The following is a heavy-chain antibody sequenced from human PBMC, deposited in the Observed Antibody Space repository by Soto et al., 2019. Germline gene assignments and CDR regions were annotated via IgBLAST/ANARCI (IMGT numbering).Heavy chain of an antibody. J-gene: IGHJ6*02. D-gene: IGHD4-17*01. CDR1: GFTFSSYT. CDR3: ARDSVRDYLYYHYGMDV. Sequence: GGSLRLSCAASGFTFSSYTMNWVRQAPGRGLEWVSSIGTSSSYIYYADSVKGRFTISRDNAKNSLFLQMNSLRADDTAVYYCARDSVRDYLYYHYGMDVWGQGTTVTVSS. CDR2: IGTSSSYI. V-gene: IGHV3-21*01.